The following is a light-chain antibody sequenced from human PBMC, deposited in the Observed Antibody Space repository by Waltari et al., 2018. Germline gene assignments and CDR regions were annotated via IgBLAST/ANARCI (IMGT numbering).Light chain of an antibody. J-gene: IGLJ3*02. V-gene: IGLV2-8*01. CDR3: CSYAGADSLR. CDR1: NNDVGAYQY. Sequence: QSALTQPPSASGSLGQSVTISCTGTNNDVGAYQYVSWYQQYPGKAPKLLIYDVTKGPSGVFDRCFGSKCGRTASLTVSGLQPEDEVIYSCCSYAGADSLRFGGGTKLTVL. CDR2: DVT.